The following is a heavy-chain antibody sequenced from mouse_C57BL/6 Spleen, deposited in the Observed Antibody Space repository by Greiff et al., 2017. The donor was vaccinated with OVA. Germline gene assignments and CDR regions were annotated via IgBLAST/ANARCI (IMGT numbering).Heavy chain of an antibody. Sequence: EVQRVESGGGLVQPGGSLKLSCAASGFTFSDYGMAWVRQAPRKGPEWVAFISNLAYSIYYADTVTGRFTISRENAKNTLYLEMSSLRSEDTAMYYCARHPTITTVVATPYAMDYWGQGTSVTVSS. D-gene: IGHD1-1*01. J-gene: IGHJ4*01. CDR2: ISNLAYSI. V-gene: IGHV5-15*01. CDR1: GFTFSDYG. CDR3: ARHPTITTVVATPYAMDY.